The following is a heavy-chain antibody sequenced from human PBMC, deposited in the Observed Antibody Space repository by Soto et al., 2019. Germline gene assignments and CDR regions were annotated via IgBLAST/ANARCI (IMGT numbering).Heavy chain of an antibody. V-gene: IGHV1-46*01. CDR2: INPSGGST. D-gene: IGHD3-3*01. CDR3: ARVFSEYDYGDY. CDR1: GYTFTSYY. Sequence: GASVKVSCEASGYTFTSYYMHCVRQAPGQGLEWMGIINPSGGSTSYAQKFQGRVTMTRDTSTSTAYMELRSLRSDDTAVYYCARVFSEYDYGDYWGQGTLVTVSS. J-gene: IGHJ4*02.